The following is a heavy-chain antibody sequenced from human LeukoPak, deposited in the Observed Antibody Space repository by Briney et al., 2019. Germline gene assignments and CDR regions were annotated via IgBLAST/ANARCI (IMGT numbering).Heavy chain of an antibody. D-gene: IGHD3-22*01. CDR3: ARDSWDSSGYYHDY. CDR2: IYYSGST. Sequence: SETLSLTCTVSGGSISSGGYYWSWIRQHPGKGLEWIGYIYYSGSTYYNPSLKSRVTISVDTSKNQFSLKLSSVTAADTAVYYCARDSWDSSGYYHDYWGQGTLVAVSS. V-gene: IGHV4-31*03. J-gene: IGHJ4*02. CDR1: GGSISSGGYY.